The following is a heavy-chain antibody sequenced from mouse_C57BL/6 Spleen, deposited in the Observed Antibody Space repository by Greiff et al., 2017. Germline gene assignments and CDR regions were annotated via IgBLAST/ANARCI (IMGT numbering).Heavy chain of an antibody. V-gene: IGHV1-50*01. CDR1: GYTFTSYW. CDR3: ARLGKIYDGYSYYAMDY. J-gene: IGHJ4*01. CDR2: IDPSDSYT. D-gene: IGHD2-3*01. Sequence: QVQLQQSGAELVKPGASVKLSCKASGYTFTSYWMQWVKQRPGQGLEWIGEIDPSDSYTNYNQKFKGKATLTVDTSSSTAYMQLSSLTSEDSAVYYCARLGKIYDGYSYYAMDYWCQGTSVTVSS.